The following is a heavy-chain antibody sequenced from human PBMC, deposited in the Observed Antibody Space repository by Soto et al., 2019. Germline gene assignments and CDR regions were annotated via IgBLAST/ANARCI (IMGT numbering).Heavy chain of an antibody. CDR1: GGTFSTYA. J-gene: IGHJ6*02. D-gene: IGHD6-6*01. CDR3: ARAHGEQLVRYYYYYGMDV. V-gene: IGHV1-69*12. Sequence: QVQLVQSGAEVKKPGSSVKVSCKASGGTFSTYAIYGVRQAPGQGLEWMGGSIPIFSTPKYAQRFQGRITITADESTSTAYMELSSLRSDDTAVYYCARAHGEQLVRYYYYYGMDVWSQGTTVTVSS. CDR2: SIPIFSTP.